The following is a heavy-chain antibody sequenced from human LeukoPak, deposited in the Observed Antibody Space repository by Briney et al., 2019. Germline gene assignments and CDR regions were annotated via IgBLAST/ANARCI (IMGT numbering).Heavy chain of an antibody. J-gene: IGHJ4*02. V-gene: IGHV4-39*07. CDR3: ARARSGYSGGRIDY. CDR2: IYYSGST. D-gene: IGHD5-12*01. CDR1: GGSISSSSYY. Sequence: SETLSLTCTVSGGSISSSSYYWGWIRQPPGKGLEWIGSIYYSGSTYDNPSLKSRVTISLDTSKNQFSLKLSSVTAADTAVYYCARARSGYSGGRIDYWGQGTLVIVS.